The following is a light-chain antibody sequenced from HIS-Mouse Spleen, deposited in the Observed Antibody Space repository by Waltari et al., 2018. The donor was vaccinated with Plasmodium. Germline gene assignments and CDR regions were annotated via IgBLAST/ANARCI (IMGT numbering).Light chain of an antibody. V-gene: IGLV2-8*01. CDR3: SSYAGSNNWV. CDR1: SSDVGGYTY. Sequence: QSALTQPPSASGSPGQSVTLSCTGTSSDVGGYTYVSWYQQHPGKAPKLMIYEVSKRPQGVPELSSGTKAGSTASRTVSGLQAEDEADYYCSSYAGSNNWVFGGGTKLTVL. J-gene: IGLJ2*01. CDR2: EVS.